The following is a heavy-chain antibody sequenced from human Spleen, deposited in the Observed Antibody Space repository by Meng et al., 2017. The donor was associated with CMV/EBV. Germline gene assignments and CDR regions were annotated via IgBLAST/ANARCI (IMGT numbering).Heavy chain of an antibody. J-gene: IGHJ5*02. CDR2: ISSGSTSK. CDR1: GFNFNDYS. V-gene: IGHV3-11*01. Sequence: GGSLRLSCSASGFNFNDYSMTWVRQVPGRGLEWISFISSGSTSKYYSDSVRGRFTISRDNFKNSLFLQMSGLTADDTAVYYCARRYCALTTCYWADLWGQGTLVTVSS. D-gene: IGHD2-15*01. CDR3: ARRYCALTTCYWADL.